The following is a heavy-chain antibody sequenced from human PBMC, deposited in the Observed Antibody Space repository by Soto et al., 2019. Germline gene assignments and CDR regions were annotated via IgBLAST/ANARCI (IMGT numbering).Heavy chain of an antibody. J-gene: IGHJ5*02. CDR2: VRGDNGHT. Sequence: QVQLVQSGAEVKKPGASVKVSCKASGYTFTTHGISWVRQVPGQGLEWMGWVRGDNGHTNYAQSLQGRVTMTTDTSTNTAYMALRSLRSADTAVYYCARDLAYCRSGTCYREWFDPWGQGTLVTVSS. CDR3: ARDLAYCRSGTCYREWFDP. V-gene: IGHV1-18*01. CDR1: GYTFTTHG. D-gene: IGHD2-15*01.